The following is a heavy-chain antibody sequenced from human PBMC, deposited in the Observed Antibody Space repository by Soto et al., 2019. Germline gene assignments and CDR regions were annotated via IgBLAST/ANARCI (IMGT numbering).Heavy chain of an antibody. J-gene: IGHJ6*02. CDR3: ARDLLAAGGMDV. Sequence: QVQLVESGGGVVQPGRSLRLSCAASGFTFSSYAMHWVRQAPGKGLEWVAVISYDGSNKYYADSVKGRFTISRDNSKNTLYLQMNSVRAEDTAVYYCARDLLAAGGMDVWGQGTTVTVSS. D-gene: IGHD3-3*01. CDR1: GFTFSSYA. V-gene: IGHV3-30-3*01. CDR2: ISYDGSNK.